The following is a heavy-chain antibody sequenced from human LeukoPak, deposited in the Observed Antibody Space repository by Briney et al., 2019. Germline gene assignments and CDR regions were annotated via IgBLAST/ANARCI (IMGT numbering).Heavy chain of an antibody. CDR2: VNVLGNT. CDR1: GGSISSTNW. J-gene: IGHJ4*02. V-gene: IGHV4/OR15-8*02. Sequence: SETLSLTCGVSGGSISSTNWWTLVRQPPGKGLEWIGEVNVLGNTNYNPSLESRVTISIDKSENHVSLKLTSVTAADTAVYYCAREGGPFRPLDYSGQGALLADSS. D-gene: IGHD2/OR15-2a*01. CDR3: AREGGPFRPLDY.